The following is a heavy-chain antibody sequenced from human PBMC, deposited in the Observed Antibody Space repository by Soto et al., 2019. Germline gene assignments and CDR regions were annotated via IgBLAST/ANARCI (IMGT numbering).Heavy chain of an antibody. CDR2: IWYDGSNK. J-gene: IGHJ6*02. V-gene: IGHV3-33*01. D-gene: IGHD3-22*01. Sequence: GGSLRLSCAASGFTFSSYGMHWVRQAPGKGLEWVAVIWYDGSNKYYADSVKGRFTISRDNSKNTLYLQMNSLRAEDTAVYYCARVDYYDSSGYYVWYYYGMDVWGQGTTVTVSS. CDR1: GFTFSSYG. CDR3: ARVDYYDSSGYYVWYYYGMDV.